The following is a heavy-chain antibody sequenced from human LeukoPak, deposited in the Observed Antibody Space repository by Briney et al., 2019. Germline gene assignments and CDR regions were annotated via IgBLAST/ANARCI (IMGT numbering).Heavy chain of an antibody. CDR1: GFTFSSYW. J-gene: IGHJ6*03. CDR3: ASICGGDCYYYMDV. Sequence: PGGSLRLSCAASGFTFSSYWMHWVRQAPGKGLVWVSRINSDGSSTSYADSVKGRFTISRDNAKNTLYLQMNSLRAEDTAVYYCASICGGDCYYYMDVWGKGTTVTISS. CDR2: INSDGSST. V-gene: IGHV3-74*01. D-gene: IGHD2-21*01.